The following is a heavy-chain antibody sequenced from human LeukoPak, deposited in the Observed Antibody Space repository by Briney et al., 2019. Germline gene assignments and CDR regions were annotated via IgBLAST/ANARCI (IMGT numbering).Heavy chain of an antibody. J-gene: IGHJ4*02. CDR1: GFTFSDYA. V-gene: IGHV3-23*01. D-gene: IGHD5-12*01. CDR2: ISGSDGST. Sequence: PGGSLRLSCAASGFTFSDYAMSWVRQAPGKGLEWVSVISGSDGSTHYADSVKGRFTISRDNSKTTLYLHMNSLRAEDTAVYYCARESSRHSGYDHFDYWGQGTLVTVSS. CDR3: ARESSRHSGYDHFDY.